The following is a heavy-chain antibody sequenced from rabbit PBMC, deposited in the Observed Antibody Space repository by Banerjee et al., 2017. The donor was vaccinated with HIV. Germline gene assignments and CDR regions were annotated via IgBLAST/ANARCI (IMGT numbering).Heavy chain of an antibody. D-gene: IGHD1-1*01. CDR2: IYPDYGST. V-gene: IGHV1S47*01. J-gene: IGHJ4*01. Sequence: QEQLVESGGGLVTLGGSLKLSCKASGIDFSSYGINWVRQAPGKGLEWIAAIYPDYGSTDYASWVNGRFTISLDNAQNTVFLQMTSLTAADTATYFCARSSSSGYYGLWGPGTLVTVS. CDR3: ARSSSSGYYGL. CDR1: GIDFSSYG.